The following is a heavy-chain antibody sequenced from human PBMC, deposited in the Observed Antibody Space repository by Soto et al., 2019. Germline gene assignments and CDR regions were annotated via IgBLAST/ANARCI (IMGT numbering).Heavy chain of an antibody. V-gene: IGHV1-69*06. Sequence: QVQLVQSGAEVKKPGSSVKVSCKASGGTFSSYAISWVRQAPGQGLEWLGGIIPIFGTANYAQQFQGRVTITEDKYTSIDYMELSSLGSEDRAAYYWSRSTVRVHQEAVAGTDYYYYGMDVWGQGTTVTVSS. CDR3: SRSTVRVHQEAVAGTDYYYYGMDV. D-gene: IGHD6-19*01. CDR1: GGTFSSYA. CDR2: IIPIFGTA. J-gene: IGHJ6*01.